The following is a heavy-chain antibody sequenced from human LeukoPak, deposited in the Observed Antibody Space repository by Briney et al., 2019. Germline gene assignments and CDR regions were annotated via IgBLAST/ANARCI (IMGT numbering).Heavy chain of an antibody. J-gene: IGHJ4*02. CDR2: IWYDGSNK. D-gene: IGHD6-19*01. Sequence: GGSLRLSCAASGFTFSSYGMHWVRQAPGKGLEWVAVIWYDGSNKYYADSVKGRFTISRGNSKNTLYLQMNSLRAEDTAVYYCAKAVAVAGLFDYWGQGALVTVSS. CDR1: GFTFSSYG. V-gene: IGHV3-33*06. CDR3: AKAVAVAGLFDY.